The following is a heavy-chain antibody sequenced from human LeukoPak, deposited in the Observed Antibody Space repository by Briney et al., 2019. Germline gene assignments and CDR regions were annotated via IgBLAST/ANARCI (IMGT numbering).Heavy chain of an antibody. V-gene: IGHV3-21*01. CDR1: GFTFRTYG. J-gene: IGHJ5*02. Sequence: GRSLRLSCEASGFTFRTYGMHWVRQAPGKGLEWVSSISSSSSYIYYADSVKGRFTISRDNAKNSLYLQMNSLRAEDTAVYYCAREVAYGDWFDPWGQGTLVTVSS. CDR2: ISSSSSYI. D-gene: IGHD2-8*02. CDR3: AREVAYGDWFDP.